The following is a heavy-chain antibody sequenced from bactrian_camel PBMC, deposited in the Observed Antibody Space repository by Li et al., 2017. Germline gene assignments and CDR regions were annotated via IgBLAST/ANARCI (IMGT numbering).Heavy chain of an antibody. CDR3: AADCHPAYCEGASPLELERECGGH. V-gene: IGHV3S40*01. Sequence: DVQLVESGGGSVQAGGSLQLSCTASGYTRVAKCFGWFRQAPGKEREGVAAIDTGDGSSYYLNSVEGRFTISHDNAKNVVYLQMNSLKPEDTAMYYCAADCHPAYCEGASPLELERECGGHWGQGTQVTVS. CDR1: GYTRVAKC. CDR2: IDTGDGSS. J-gene: IGHJ4*01. D-gene: IGHD1*01.